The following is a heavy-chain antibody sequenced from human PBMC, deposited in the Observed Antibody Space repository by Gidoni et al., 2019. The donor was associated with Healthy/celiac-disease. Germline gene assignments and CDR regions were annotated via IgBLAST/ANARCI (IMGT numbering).Heavy chain of an antibody. CDR2: ISYSGST. Sequence: GGSISSSSYYWGWIRQPPGKGLEWIGSISYSGSTYYNPSLKSRVTISVDTSKNQFSLKLSSVTAADTAVYYCARLEIGGSGYLLDYWGQGTLVTVSS. D-gene: IGHD3-22*01. CDR1: GGSISSSSYY. J-gene: IGHJ4*02. V-gene: IGHV4-39*01. CDR3: ARLEIGGSGYLLDY.